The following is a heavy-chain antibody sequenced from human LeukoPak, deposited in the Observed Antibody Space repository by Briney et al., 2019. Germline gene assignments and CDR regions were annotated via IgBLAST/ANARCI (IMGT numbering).Heavy chain of an antibody. CDR3: ARDRTSHPYSTSLARYYYYYMDV. CDR1: GFTFSSYA. V-gene: IGHV3-23*01. Sequence: PGGSLRLSCAASGFTFSSYAMSWVRQAPGKGLEWVSAISGSGGSTYYADSVKGRFTISRDNAKNSLYLQMNSLRAEDTAVYYCARDRTSHPYSTSLARYYYYYMDVWGKGTTVTVSS. J-gene: IGHJ6*03. D-gene: IGHD2-2*01. CDR2: ISGSGGST.